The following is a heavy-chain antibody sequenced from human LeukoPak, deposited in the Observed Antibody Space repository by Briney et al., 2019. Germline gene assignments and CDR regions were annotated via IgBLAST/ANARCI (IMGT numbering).Heavy chain of an antibody. CDR3: ARVAGTSGYSYGFPYFDY. D-gene: IGHD5-18*01. V-gene: IGHV3-48*03. Sequence: GSLRLSCAASGFTFSSYEMNWVRQAPGKGLEWVSYISSSGSTIYYADSVKGRFTISRDNAKNSLYLQMNSLRAEDTAVYYCARVAGTSGYSYGFPYFDYWGQGTLVTVSS. CDR2: ISSSGSTI. J-gene: IGHJ4*02. CDR1: GFTFSSYE.